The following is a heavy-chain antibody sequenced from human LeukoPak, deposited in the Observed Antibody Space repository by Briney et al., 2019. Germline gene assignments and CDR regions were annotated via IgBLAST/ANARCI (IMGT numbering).Heavy chain of an antibody. J-gene: IGHJ4*02. Sequence: SVKVSCKASGATFSSDAISWVRQAPGQGLEWMGRIIPIIGISNYAQNFQGRVTITADKSTSTAYMELSSLRSEDTAVYYCARGVDLHYFDYWGQGTLVTVSS. CDR3: ARGVDLHYFDY. D-gene: IGHD3-3*01. CDR2: IIPIIGIS. CDR1: GATFSSDA. V-gene: IGHV1-69*04.